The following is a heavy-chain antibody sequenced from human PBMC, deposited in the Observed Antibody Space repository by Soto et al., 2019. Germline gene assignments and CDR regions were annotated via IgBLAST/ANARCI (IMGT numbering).Heavy chain of an antibody. Sequence: QVQLVQSGAEVKKPGSSVKVSCKASGGTFSSYAISWVRQAPGQGLEWMGGIIPIFGTANYAQKFQGRVTITADESTSTAYMELSSLRSEDTAVYYCVRDRESDYGDPIYFDYWGQGTLVTVSS. CDR1: GGTFSSYA. CDR2: IIPIFGTA. V-gene: IGHV1-69*01. D-gene: IGHD4-17*01. CDR3: VRDRESDYGDPIYFDY. J-gene: IGHJ4*02.